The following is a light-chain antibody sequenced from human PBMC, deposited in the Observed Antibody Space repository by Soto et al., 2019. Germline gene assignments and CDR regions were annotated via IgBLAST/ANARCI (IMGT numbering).Light chain of an antibody. J-gene: IGLJ1*01. Sequence: QSVLTQPASVSGSPGQSITISCTGTSSDVGSYNLVSWYQQHPGKAPKLMIYEGNKRPSGVSNRFSGSKSGNTASLTISGLQAEDEADYYCCSYASRDTDGFGNGTKVTVL. CDR3: CSYASRDTDG. CDR2: EGN. V-gene: IGLV2-23*01. CDR1: SSDVGSYNL.